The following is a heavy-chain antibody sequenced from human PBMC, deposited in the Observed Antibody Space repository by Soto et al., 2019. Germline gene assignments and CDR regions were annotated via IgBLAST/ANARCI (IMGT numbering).Heavy chain of an antibody. CDR1: GFTFSSYA. D-gene: IGHD6-13*01. V-gene: IGHV3-30-3*01. CDR2: ISYDGSNK. J-gene: IGHJ3*02. CDR3: ARDWGSLAGTDAFDI. Sequence: GGSLRLSCAASGFTFSSYAMHWVRQAPGKGLEWVAVISYDGSNKYYADSVKGRFTISRDNSKNTLYLQMNSLRAEDTAVYYCARDWGSLAGTDAFDIWGQGTMVTVSS.